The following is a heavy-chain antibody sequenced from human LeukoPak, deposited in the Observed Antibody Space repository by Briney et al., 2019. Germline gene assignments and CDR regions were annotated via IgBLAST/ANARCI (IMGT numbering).Heavy chain of an antibody. J-gene: IGHJ4*02. V-gene: IGHV3-30*18. CDR2: ISYDGSNK. Sequence: GGSLRLSCAASGFTFSSYGMHWVRQAPGKGLEWVAVISYDGSNKYYADSVKGRFTISRDNSKNTLYLQMKSLRAEDTAVYYCAKDPRGDSSGYYYDYFDYWGQGTLVTVSS. CDR3: AKDPRGDSSGYYYDYFDY. D-gene: IGHD3-22*01. CDR1: GFTFSSYG.